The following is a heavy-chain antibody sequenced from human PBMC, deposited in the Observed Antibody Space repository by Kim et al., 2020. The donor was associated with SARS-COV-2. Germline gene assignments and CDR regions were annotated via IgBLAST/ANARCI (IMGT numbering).Heavy chain of an antibody. V-gene: IGHV3-74*01. J-gene: IGHJ4*02. CDR3: AVNTMVID. CDR1: GFTFRSYW. CDR2: INGDGSFT. Sequence: GGSLRLSCAASGFTFRSYWMHWVRQAPGKGLVWVSDINGDGSFTNYTDSVKGRFTISRDNAKNTLYLQMNSLRAEDTAVYYCAVNTMVIDWGQGTLVTVSS. D-gene: IGHD3-16*02.